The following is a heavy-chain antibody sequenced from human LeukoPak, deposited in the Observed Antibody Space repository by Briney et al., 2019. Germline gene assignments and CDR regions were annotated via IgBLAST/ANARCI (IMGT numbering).Heavy chain of an antibody. CDR2: ISSIGYT. CDR3: ARDATSGSYHYFDY. J-gene: IGHJ4*02. D-gene: IGHD1-26*01. CDR1: GFTFSDYY. Sequence: GGSLRLSCAASGFTFSDYYMSWIRQAPGKGLGWVSYISSIGYTNYADSVKGRFTISRDNAKNSLYLQVNSLRAEDTAVYYCARDATSGSYHYFDYWGQGTLVTVSS. V-gene: IGHV3-11*05.